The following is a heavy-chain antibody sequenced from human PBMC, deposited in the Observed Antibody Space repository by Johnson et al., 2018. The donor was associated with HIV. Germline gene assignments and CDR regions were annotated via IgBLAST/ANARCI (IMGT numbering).Heavy chain of an antibody. CDR1: GFNVTSHY. J-gene: IGHJ3*02. CDR2: IYSGGTT. CDR3: ARDPFPRFYAFDI. V-gene: IGHV3-66*01. Sequence: VQLVESGGALVQPGGSLRLSCAASGFNVTSHYMNWVRQAPGKGLEWVSLIYSGGTTYYTDSVKGRFSISRDNSKNMLYLQMNSLRAEDTAVYYCARDPFPRFYAFDIWGQGKVVTVSS.